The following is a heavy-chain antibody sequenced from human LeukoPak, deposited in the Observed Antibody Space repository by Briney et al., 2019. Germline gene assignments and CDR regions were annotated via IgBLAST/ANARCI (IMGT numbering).Heavy chain of an antibody. CDR2: ISAYNGNT. CDR1: GYTFTSYG. CDR3: ARGILRRDFWSGYHNYGMDV. J-gene: IGHJ6*02. Sequence: ASVKVSCKASGYTFTSYGISWVRQAPGQGVEWMGWISAYNGNTNYAQKLQGRVTMTTDTSTSTAYMELRSLRSDDTAVYYCARGILRRDFWSGYHNYGMDVWGQGTTVTVSS. D-gene: IGHD3-3*01. V-gene: IGHV1-18*01.